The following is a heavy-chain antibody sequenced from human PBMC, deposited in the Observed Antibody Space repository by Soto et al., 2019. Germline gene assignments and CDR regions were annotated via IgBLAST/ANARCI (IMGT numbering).Heavy chain of an antibody. Sequence: QVQLVQSGAEEKKPGASVKVSCKASGYTFTSYAMHWARQAPGQRLEWLEWINAGNGNTKYSQKFQGRVTITRDTSASTASMELSRLRSEDTAVYYCRRSIVVVIALDYLGQGTLVTVSA. J-gene: IGHJ4*02. CDR3: RRSIVVVIALDY. CDR1: GYTFTSYA. D-gene: IGHD2-21*01. V-gene: IGHV1-3*05. CDR2: INAGNGNT.